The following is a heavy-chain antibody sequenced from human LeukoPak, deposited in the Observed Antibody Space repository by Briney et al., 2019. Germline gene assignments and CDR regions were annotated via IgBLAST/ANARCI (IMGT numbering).Heavy chain of an antibody. CDR1: EFTFSSYA. D-gene: IGHD3-22*01. Sequence: GGSLRLSCAASEFTFSSYAMSWVRQAPGKGLEWVSAISGSGGSTYYADSVKGRFTISRDNSKNTLYLQMNSLRAEDTAVYYCAKDLDYYDSSGYPTPNWFDPWGQGTLVTVSS. CDR3: AKDLDYYDSSGYPTPNWFDP. J-gene: IGHJ5*02. CDR2: ISGSGGST. V-gene: IGHV3-23*01.